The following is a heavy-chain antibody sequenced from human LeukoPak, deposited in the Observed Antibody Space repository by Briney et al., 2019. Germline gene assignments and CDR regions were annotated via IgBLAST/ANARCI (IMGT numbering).Heavy chain of an antibody. CDR3: ARGGGSDFWSGYNWFDP. J-gene: IGHJ5*02. CDR1: GGSISSYY. D-gene: IGHD3-3*01. CDR2: IYYSGST. V-gene: IGHV4-59*01. Sequence: SATLSRTCTVSGGSISSYYWSRIRQPPGRGLEWIGYIYYSGSTNYNPSLKSRVTISVDTSKNQFSLKLSSVTAADTAVYYCARGGGSDFWSGYNWFDPWGQGTLVTVSS.